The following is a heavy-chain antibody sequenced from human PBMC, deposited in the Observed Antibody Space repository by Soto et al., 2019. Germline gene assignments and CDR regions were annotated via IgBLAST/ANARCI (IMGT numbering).Heavy chain of an antibody. CDR2: IIPIFGTA. CDR1: GGTFSSYA. V-gene: IGHV1-69*01. J-gene: IGHJ2*01. CDR3: ARGQQLGLRGGDWYFDL. Sequence: QVQLVQSGAEVKKPGSSVKVSCKASGGTFSSYAISWVRQAPGQGLEWMGGIIPIFGTANYAQKFQGRVTITADESTSTADMELSSLRSEDTAVYYCARGQQLGLRGGDWYFDLWGRGTLVTVSS. D-gene: IGHD6-13*01.